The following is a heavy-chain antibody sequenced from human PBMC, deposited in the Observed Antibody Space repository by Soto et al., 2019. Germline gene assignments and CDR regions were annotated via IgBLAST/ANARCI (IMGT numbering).Heavy chain of an antibody. CDR1: GYTFADSG. D-gene: IGHD2-2*01. CDR3: ASVRAAAFVPFGF. V-gene: IGHV1-18*01. CDR2: SSAYNGDT. Sequence: QVQLVQSGGEVKKPGASVKVSCKASGYTFADSGISWVRQAPGQGLEWLGWSSAYNGDTEYAQKFQGRVTMTTDTSTSTDYMELLSLTSDDTAVYYCASVRAAAFVPFGFWGQGTLVTVSS. J-gene: IGHJ4*02.